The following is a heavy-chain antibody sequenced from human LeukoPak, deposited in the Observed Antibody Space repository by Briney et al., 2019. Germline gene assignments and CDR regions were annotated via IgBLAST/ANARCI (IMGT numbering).Heavy chain of an antibody. CDR2: IWNDGSNK. J-gene: IGHJ4*02. CDR3: VKEAVRAAGSNFDF. D-gene: IGHD6-13*01. V-gene: IGHV3-33*06. CDR1: GFTFSNYG. Sequence: GGSLRLSCAASGFTFSNYGMHWVRQAPGKGLEWVAVIWNDGSNKYYVDSVKGRFTISRDNSKNTLYLQMNSLRAEDTAVYYCVKEAVRAAGSNFDFWGQGTLGTVSS.